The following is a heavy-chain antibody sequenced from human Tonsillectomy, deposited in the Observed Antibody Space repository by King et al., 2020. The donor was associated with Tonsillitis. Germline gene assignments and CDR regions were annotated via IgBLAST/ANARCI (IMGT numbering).Heavy chain of an antibody. D-gene: IGHD5-12*01. CDR1: GFTFSTYA. CDR3: AKSGGYDLYYYYGMDV. Sequence: VQLVESGGGLVQSGGSLRLSCAAPGFTFSTYAMSWVRQAPGKGLEWVSSISGSGGSTYNAYSVKGRFTISRDNSKNTLYLQMNSLRAEDTAVYYCAKSGGYDLYYYYGMDVWGQGTTVTVSS. J-gene: IGHJ6*02. CDR2: ISGSGGST. V-gene: IGHV3-23*04.